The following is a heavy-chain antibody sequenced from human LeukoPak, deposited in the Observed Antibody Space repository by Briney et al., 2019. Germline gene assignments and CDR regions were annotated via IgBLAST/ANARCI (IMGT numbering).Heavy chain of an antibody. J-gene: IGHJ4*02. V-gene: IGHV1-24*01. Sequence: ASVKVSCKVSGYTLTELSMHWVRQAPGKGLEWMGGFDPEGGETIYAQKFQGRVTMTEDTSTDTAYMELSSLRSEDTAVYYCATAVNPRYYFDYWGQGTLVTVSS. CDR1: GYTLTELS. CDR3: ATAVNPRYYFDY. CDR2: FDPEGGET.